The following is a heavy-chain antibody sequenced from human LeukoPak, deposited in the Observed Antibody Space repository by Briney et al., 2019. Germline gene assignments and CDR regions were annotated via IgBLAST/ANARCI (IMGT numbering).Heavy chain of an antibody. CDR1: GGSISSSSYH. D-gene: IGHD3-9*01. CDR2: IYYSGST. CDR3: ARKGGSGYYYRSTAKFDP. V-gene: IGHV4-39*07. Sequence: SETLSLTCTVSGGSISSSSYHWGWIRQPPGKGLEWIGSIYYSGSTYYNPSLKGRVTISVDTSKNQFSLKLSSVTAADTAVYYCARKGGSGYYYRSTAKFDPWGQGTLVTVSS. J-gene: IGHJ5*02.